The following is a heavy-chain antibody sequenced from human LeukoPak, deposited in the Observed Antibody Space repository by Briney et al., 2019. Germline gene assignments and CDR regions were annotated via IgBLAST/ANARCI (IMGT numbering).Heavy chain of an antibody. V-gene: IGHV1-2*02. CDR2: INPKSGDT. CDR3: GYDSSGSDAFDI. J-gene: IGHJ3*02. Sequence: ASVKVSCKASGYIFTGYYMHWVRQAPGQGLEWMGWINPKSGDTNYAQKFQGRVTMTRDTSISTANMELSGLRSDDTAIYYCGYDSSGSDAFDIWGQGTMVTVSS. CDR1: GYIFTGYY. D-gene: IGHD3-22*01.